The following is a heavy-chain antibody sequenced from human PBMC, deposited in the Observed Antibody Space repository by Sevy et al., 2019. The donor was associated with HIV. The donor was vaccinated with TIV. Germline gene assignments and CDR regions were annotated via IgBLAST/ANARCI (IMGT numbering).Heavy chain of an antibody. D-gene: IGHD6-19*01. CDR2: IRAEAYGGTP. CDR1: GFTFGDFA. CDR3: TRGWIAGTGRRFNCLDP. V-gene: IGHV3-49*03. Sequence: GGSLRLSCTTSGFTFGDFAMSWFRQAPGKGLEWVGFIRAEAYGGTPEHAASVKGRFTISRDDSKNITYLQMDSLETEDTGVYFCTRGWIAGTGRRFNCLDPWGQGTQVTVSS. J-gene: IGHJ5*02.